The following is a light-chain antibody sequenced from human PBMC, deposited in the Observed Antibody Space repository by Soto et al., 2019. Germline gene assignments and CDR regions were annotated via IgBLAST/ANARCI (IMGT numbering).Light chain of an antibody. V-gene: IGKV3-15*01. CDR3: QQYDQWPIT. CDR2: GAS. CDR1: QPVSDK. J-gene: IGKJ5*01. Sequence: EVVMTQSPANLSLSPGTGSTLSCWASQPVSDKLAWYQQKPGKAPRLLIYGASARALGIPARLSGSGSGTEFSFTVTSLKSEDFEVYYCQQYDQWPITFGQGTRLEIK.